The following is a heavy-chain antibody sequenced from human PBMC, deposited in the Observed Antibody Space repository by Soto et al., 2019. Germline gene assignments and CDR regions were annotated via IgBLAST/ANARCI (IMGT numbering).Heavy chain of an antibody. CDR1: GGSFSGYY. Sequence: SETLSLTCAVYGGSFSGYYWSWIRQPPGKGLEWIGEINHSGSTNYNPSLKSRVTISVDTSKNQFSLKLSSVTAADTAVYYCASSRGCSSTSCPIDYWGQGTLVTGSS. D-gene: IGHD2-2*01. J-gene: IGHJ4*02. CDR2: INHSGST. CDR3: ASSRGCSSTSCPIDY. V-gene: IGHV4-34*01.